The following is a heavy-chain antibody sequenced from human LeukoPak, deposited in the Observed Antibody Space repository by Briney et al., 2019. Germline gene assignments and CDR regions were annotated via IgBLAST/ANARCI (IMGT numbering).Heavy chain of an antibody. D-gene: IGHD2/OR15-2a*01. CDR2: ISIGGDT. V-gene: IGHV3-53*01. CDR1: GFVVTANY. CDR3: ALLSGGTFDY. Sequence: GGSLRLSCAGSGFVVTANYLAWARQAPGKGLEWVSTISIGGDTYYGDSVKGRSAISRDESTNTLSLHLDSLRVEDMGVYYCALLSGGTFDYWGQGTRSLSPQ. J-gene: IGHJ4*02.